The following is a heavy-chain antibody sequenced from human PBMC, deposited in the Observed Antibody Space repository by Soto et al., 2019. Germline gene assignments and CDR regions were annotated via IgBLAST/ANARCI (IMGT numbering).Heavy chain of an antibody. CDR3: ARVDLKQWLVLGY. V-gene: IGHV4-59*01. D-gene: IGHD6-19*01. CDR1: GGSISSYY. CDR2: IYYSGST. J-gene: IGHJ4*02. Sequence: PSETLSLTCTVSGGSISSYYWSWIRQPPGKGLEWIGYIYYSGSTNYNPPLKSRVTISVDTSKNQFSLKLSSVTAADTAVYYCARVDLKQWLVLGYWGQGTLVTVSS.